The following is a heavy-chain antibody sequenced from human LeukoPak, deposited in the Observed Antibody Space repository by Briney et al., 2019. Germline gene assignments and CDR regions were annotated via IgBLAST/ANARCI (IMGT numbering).Heavy chain of an antibody. Sequence: GASVKVSCKASGYTFTSYDINWVRRATGQGLEWMGWINPNSGGTNYAQKFQGRVTMTRDTSISTAYMELSRLRSDDTAVYYCARDSRHSSGWYRRWFDPWGQGTLVTVSS. J-gene: IGHJ5*02. CDR3: ARDSRHSSGWYRRWFDP. CDR2: INPNSGGT. CDR1: GYTFTSYD. D-gene: IGHD6-19*01. V-gene: IGHV1-2*02.